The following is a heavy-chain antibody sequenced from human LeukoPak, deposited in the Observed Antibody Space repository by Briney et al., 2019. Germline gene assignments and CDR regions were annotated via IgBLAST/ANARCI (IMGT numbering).Heavy chain of an antibody. CDR2: ISSSSSYI. CDR1: EFTFSSYS. Sequence: GGSLRLSCAASEFTFSSYSMNWVRQAPGKGLEWVSSISSSSSYIYYADSVKGRFTISRDNAKNSLYLQMNSLRAEDTAVYYCARGDWLLRPYGMDVWGQGTTVTVSS. CDR3: ARGDWLLRPYGMDV. D-gene: IGHD3-9*01. V-gene: IGHV3-21*01. J-gene: IGHJ6*02.